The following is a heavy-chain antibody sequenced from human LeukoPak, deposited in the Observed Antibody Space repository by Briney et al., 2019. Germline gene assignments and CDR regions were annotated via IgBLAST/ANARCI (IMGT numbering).Heavy chain of an antibody. Sequence: TSETLSLTCTVSGGSISSSSYYWGWIRQPPWKGLEWIGSIYYSGSTYYNPSLKSRVTISVDTSKNQFSLKLSSVTAADTAVYYCARQEERNTSFGVVIGDFEFWGQGTLVTVSS. V-gene: IGHV4-39*01. CDR2: IYYSGST. J-gene: IGHJ4*02. CDR1: GGSISSSSYY. D-gene: IGHD3-3*01. CDR3: ARQEERNTSFGVVIGDFEF.